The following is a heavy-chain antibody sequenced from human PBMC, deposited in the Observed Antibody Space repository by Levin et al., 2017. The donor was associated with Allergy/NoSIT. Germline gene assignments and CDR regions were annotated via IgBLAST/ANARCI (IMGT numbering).Heavy chain of an antibody. Sequence: SETLSLTCTVSGGSIRSYYWSWIRQPPGKGLEYIGYIYYSGSTNYNPSLQSRVTISVDTSKNQFSLKLSSVTAADTAVYYCARHGQYQLVPRGYDYYMDDWGKGTTVTVSS. V-gene: IGHV4-59*08. J-gene: IGHJ6*03. CDR2: IYYSGST. CDR1: GGSIRSYY. CDR3: ARHGQYQLVPRGYDYYMDD. D-gene: IGHD2-2*01.